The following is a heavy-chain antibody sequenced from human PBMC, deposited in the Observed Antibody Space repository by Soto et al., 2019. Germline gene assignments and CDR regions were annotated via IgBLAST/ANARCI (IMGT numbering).Heavy chain of an antibody. Sequence: GGSLRLSCAASGFSFSAYSMNWVRQTPGRGLEWVSFIDLSGTTTYYRDSVKGRFTIFKDKSRNTVYLQMRSLTVEDAAIYYCTKYRVPDGIYSLYHCGQGALVTVYS. CDR3: TKYRVPDGIYSLYH. J-gene: IGHJ5*02. CDR1: GFSFSAYS. V-gene: IGHV3-23*05. CDR2: IDLSGTTT. D-gene: IGHD2-15*01.